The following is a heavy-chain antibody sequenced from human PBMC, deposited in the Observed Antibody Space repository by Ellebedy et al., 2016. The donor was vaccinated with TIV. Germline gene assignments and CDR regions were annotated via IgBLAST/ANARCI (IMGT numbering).Heavy chain of an antibody. D-gene: IGHD3-9*01. Sequence: GESLKISCVVSGFNVSNTDMTWVRQAPGKQLEGVASIRDGGRMSHYAAPVQGPVTISRDDSRNTLSLEIRSLQVEDTAIYYCTKSRFDWLWGQGALVTVSS. CDR3: TKSRFDWL. CDR1: GFNVSNTD. V-gene: IGHV3-23*01. CDR2: IRDGGRMS. J-gene: IGHJ4*02.